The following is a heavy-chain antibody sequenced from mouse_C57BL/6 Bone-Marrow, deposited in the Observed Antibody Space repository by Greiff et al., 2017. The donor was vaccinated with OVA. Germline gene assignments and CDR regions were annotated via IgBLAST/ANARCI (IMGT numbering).Heavy chain of an antibody. J-gene: IGHJ2*01. CDR1: GFSLTSYG. CDR2: IWRGGST. CDR3: ALSYYSNSYYFDY. V-gene: IGHV2-5*01. D-gene: IGHD2-5*01. Sequence: VKLMESGPGLVQPSQSLSITCTVSGFSLTSYGVHWVRQSPGKGLEWLGVIWRGGSTDYNAAFMSRLSITKDNSKSQVFFKMNSLQADDTAIYYCALSYYSNSYYFDYWGQGTTLTVSS.